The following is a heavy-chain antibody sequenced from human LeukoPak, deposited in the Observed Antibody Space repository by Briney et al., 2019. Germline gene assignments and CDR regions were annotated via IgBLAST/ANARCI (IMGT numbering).Heavy chain of an antibody. CDR3: ARQVRFLEWLFPDYYYYYGMDV. D-gene: IGHD3-3*01. V-gene: IGHV1-18*01. CDR2: ISAYNGNT. J-gene: IGHJ6*02. CDR1: GYTFTSYG. Sequence: ASVKVPCKASGYTFTSYGISWVRQAPGQGLEWMGWISAYNGNTNYAQKLQGRVTMTTDTSTSTAYMELRSLRSDDTAVYYCARQVRFLEWLFPDYYYYYGMDVWGQGTTVTVSS.